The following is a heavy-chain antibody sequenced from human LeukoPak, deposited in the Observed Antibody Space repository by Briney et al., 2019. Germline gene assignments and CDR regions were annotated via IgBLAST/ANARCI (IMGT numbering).Heavy chain of an antibody. V-gene: IGHV1-69*13. CDR2: IIPIFGTA. D-gene: IGHD3-22*01. CDR1: GGTFNNYA. CDR3: ARTHLAFYDSSGYYDY. Sequence: SVKVSCKASGGTFNNYALNWVRQAPGQGLEWMGGIIPIFGTANYAQKFQGRVTITADESTSTAYMELSSLRSEDTAVYYCARTHLAFYDSSGYYDYWGQGTLVTVSS. J-gene: IGHJ4*02.